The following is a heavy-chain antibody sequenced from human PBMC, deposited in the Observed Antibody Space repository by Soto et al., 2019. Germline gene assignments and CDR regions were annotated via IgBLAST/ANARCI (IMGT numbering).Heavy chain of an antibody. CDR3: ARGPLTIFGVVIDNWFDP. Sequence: PGGSLRLSCAASGFTFSSYSMNWVRQAPGKGLEWVSSISSSSSYIYYADSVKGRFTISRDNAKNSLYLQMNSLRAEDTAVYYCARGPLTIFGVVIDNWFDPWGQGTLVTVSS. V-gene: IGHV3-21*01. CDR1: GFTFSSYS. D-gene: IGHD3-3*01. J-gene: IGHJ5*02. CDR2: ISSSSSYI.